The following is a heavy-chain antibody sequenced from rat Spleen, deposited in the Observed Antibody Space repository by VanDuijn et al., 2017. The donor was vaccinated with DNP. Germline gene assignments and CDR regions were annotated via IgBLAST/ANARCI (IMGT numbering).Heavy chain of an antibody. J-gene: IGHJ1*01. Sequence: QLQESGPGLVKPSQSLSLTCSVTGYSITSGYGWNWIRKFPGNKLEWMGYINSAGSTNYNPSLKSRISITRDTSKNQFFLQLNSVTTEDTATYYCARGLNYGGYNYYWYFDFWGPGVMVTVSS. CDR1: GYSITSGYG. CDR3: ARGLNYGGYNYYWYFDF. CDR2: INSAGST. D-gene: IGHD1-11*01. V-gene: IGHV3-3*01.